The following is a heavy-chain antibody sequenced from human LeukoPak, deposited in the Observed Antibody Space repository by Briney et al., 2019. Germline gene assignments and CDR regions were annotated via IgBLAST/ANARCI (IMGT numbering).Heavy chain of an antibody. Sequence: GGSLRLSCAASGFTFSNYWMSWVRQAPGKGLEWVANIKQDGSEKYYVDSVKGRFTISRDNAKNSLYLQMNSLRAEDTAVYYCARDHTVGQWSTHFDYWGQGTLVTVSS. CDR2: IKQDGSEK. CDR3: ARDHTVGQWSTHFDY. D-gene: IGHD3-16*01. J-gene: IGHJ4*02. CDR1: GFTFSNYW. V-gene: IGHV3-7*01.